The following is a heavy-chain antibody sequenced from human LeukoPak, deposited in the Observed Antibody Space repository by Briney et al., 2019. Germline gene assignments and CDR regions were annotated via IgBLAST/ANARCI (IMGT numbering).Heavy chain of an antibody. CDR3: ARSDGIVVVTEFDY. CDR2: TNPNSGGT. V-gene: IGHV1-2*06. CDR1: GYTFSDYY. Sequence: ASVKVSCKASGYTFSDYYIHWVRQAPGQGLEWMGRTNPNSGGTNYAQKLQGRVTMTTDTSTSTAYMELRSLRSDDTAVYYCARSDGIVVVTEFDYWGQGTLVTVSS. D-gene: IGHD3-22*01. J-gene: IGHJ4*02.